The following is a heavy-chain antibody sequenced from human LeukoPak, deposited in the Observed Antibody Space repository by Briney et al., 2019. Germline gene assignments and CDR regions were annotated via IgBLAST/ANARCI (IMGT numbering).Heavy chain of an antibody. CDR3: AREENDYVWGSYRYFDY. J-gene: IGHJ4*02. V-gene: IGHV4-39*07. Sequence: SETLSLTCTVSGGSISNSSYYWGWIRQPPGKGLEWIGSIYYSGSTYYNPSLKSRVTISVDTSKNQFSLKLSSVTAADTAVYYCAREENDYVWGSYRYFDYWGQGTLVTVSS. CDR1: GGSISNSSYY. CDR2: IYYSGST. D-gene: IGHD3-16*02.